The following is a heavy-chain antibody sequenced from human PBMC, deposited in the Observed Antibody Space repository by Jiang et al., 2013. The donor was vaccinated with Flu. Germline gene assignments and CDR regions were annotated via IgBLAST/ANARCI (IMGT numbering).Heavy chain of an antibody. Sequence: GAEVKKPGESLRISCKASGYRFTSYWISWVRQVPGKGLEWMGRIDPSDSYDNYSPSFQGHVNISVDRSIATAYLQWTSLKASDTAIYYCARHNGASVDQRSLPGNNWFDPWGQGTLVTVSS. CDR1: GYRFTSYW. CDR2: IDPSDSYD. J-gene: IGHJ5*02. CDR3: ARHNGASVDQRSLPGNNWFDP. D-gene: IGHD6-13*01. V-gene: IGHV5-10-1*01.